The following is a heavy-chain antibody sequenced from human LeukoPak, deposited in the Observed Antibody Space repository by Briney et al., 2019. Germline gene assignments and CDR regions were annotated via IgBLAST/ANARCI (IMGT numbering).Heavy chain of an antibody. V-gene: IGHV3-23*05. CDR3: AKVATWTYFDS. D-gene: IGHD3/OR15-3a*01. Sequence: GGSLRLSCEASGFTFSAYAMTWVRQAPGKGLEWVSSIGSDNKPHYSESVKGRFTISRDNSQNTLYLQMNSLRADDTAVYYCAKVATWTYFDSWGQGTLVTVSS. CDR2: IGSDNKP. CDR1: GFTFSAYA. J-gene: IGHJ4*02.